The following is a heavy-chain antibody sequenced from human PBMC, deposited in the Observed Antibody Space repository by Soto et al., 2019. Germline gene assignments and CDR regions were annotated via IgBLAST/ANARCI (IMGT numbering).Heavy chain of an antibody. CDR2: TYLRSRWHY. V-gene: IGHV6-1*01. J-gene: IGHJ5*01. CDR3: ASELPPHINGFTSWFDS. D-gene: IGHD3-16*01. CDR1: GDSVSSNSAA. Sequence: PLQTLSLTCAIFGDSVSSNSAAWNWIRQSPSRRLEWLGRTYLRSRWHYDYAGCVRSRLTINPDTSNTQYSLQPNPLTPEDTAVYFCASELPPHINGFTSWFDSWGQETLVTSPQ.